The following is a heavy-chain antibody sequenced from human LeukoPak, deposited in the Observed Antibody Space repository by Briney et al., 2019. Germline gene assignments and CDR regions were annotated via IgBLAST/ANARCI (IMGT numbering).Heavy chain of an antibody. CDR1: GGSISSYY. J-gene: IGHJ4*02. CDR3: ARDTSSWPTLEY. V-gene: IGHV4-59*01. Sequence: SETLSLTCTVSGGSISSYYWSWIRQPPGKGLEWIGYIYYSGSTNYNPSLKSRVTISVDTSKNQFSLRLTSVTAADTAEYYCARDTSSWPTLEYWGQGTLVTVSS. D-gene: IGHD6-13*01. CDR2: IYYSGST.